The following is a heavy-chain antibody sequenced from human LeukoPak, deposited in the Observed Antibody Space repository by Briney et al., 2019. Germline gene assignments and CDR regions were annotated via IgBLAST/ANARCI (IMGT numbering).Heavy chain of an antibody. CDR3: AKPFEPYSSRWYLVGY. CDR2: ISGSGAAT. D-gene: IGHD6-13*01. V-gene: IGHV3-23*01. CDR1: GFTFSTYA. J-gene: IGHJ4*02. Sequence: GGSLRLSCAASGFTFSTYAMSWVRQAPGKGLEWVSSISGSGAATYYADSVKGRFTISRDNSKNTLYLHMNSLRAEDTAVYYCAKPFEPYSSRWYLVGYWGQGTLVTVSS.